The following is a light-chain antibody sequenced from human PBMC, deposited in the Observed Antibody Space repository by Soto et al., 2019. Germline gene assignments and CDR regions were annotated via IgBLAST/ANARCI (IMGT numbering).Light chain of an antibody. CDR3: QQYYSIPPT. CDR1: QSILYSSNNKNY. J-gene: IGKJ4*01. Sequence: DIGMTQSPDSLAVSLGERATINCKSSQSILYSSNNKNYLAWYQQKPGQPPKLLIYWASTRESGVPDRFSGSGSGTDFTLTISSLQAEDVAVYYCQQYYSIPPTFGGGTKVEIK. V-gene: IGKV4-1*01. CDR2: WAS.